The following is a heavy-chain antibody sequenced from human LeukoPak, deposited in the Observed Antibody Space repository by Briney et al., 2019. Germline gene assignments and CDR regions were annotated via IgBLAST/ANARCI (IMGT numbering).Heavy chain of an antibody. J-gene: IGHJ4*02. CDR2: ISSSGSTI. CDR1: GFTFSDYY. CDR3: AREDDSSGYYYRY. D-gene: IGHD3-22*01. Sequence: KPGGSLRLSCAASGFTFSDYYMSWIRQAPGKGLAWVSYISSSGSTIYYADSVKGRFTISRDNAKNSLYLQMNSLRAEDTAVYYCAREDDSSGYYYRYWGQGTLVTVSS. V-gene: IGHV3-11*04.